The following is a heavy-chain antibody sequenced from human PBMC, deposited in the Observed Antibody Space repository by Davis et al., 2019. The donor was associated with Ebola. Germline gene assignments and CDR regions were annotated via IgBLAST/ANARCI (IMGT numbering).Heavy chain of an antibody. CDR2: IYHGGIT. D-gene: IGHD3-22*01. J-gene: IGHJ4*02. CDR1: GDSISSRNW. V-gene: IGHV4-4*02. Sequence: SETLPLTCAVSGDSISSRNWWSWVRQSPGKGLEWIGEIYHGGITNYNPSLKSRVTISVDKSKNQFSLKLSSVTAADTAMYYCARDYYDSNGYLYYFDSWGQGTLVTVSS. CDR3: ARDYYDSNGYLYYFDS.